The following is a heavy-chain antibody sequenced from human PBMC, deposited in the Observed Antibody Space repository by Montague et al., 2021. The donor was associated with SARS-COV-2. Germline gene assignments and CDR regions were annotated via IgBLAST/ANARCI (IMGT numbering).Heavy chain of an antibody. CDR2: IYPGGST. Sequence: TLSLTCTVSGGSISSGYFYWSWIRQPAGKGLEWIGLIYPGGSTNYNPSLKSRVTISVDTSKNQFSLKLSSVTAAETAVYYCARLKRYFDSSGSPSAFDFWGQGTKVTVSS. CDR3: ARLKRYFDSSGSPSAFDF. CDR1: GGSISSGYFY. V-gene: IGHV4-61*02. D-gene: IGHD3-22*01. J-gene: IGHJ3*01.